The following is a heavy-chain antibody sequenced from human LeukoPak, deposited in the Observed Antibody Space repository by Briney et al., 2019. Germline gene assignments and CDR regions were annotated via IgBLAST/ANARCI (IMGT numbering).Heavy chain of an antibody. CDR1: GFIFSDSD. V-gene: IGHV3-21*01. CDR2: ISSSSSYI. CDR3: ARSGAGYCSGGSCQYGMDV. J-gene: IGHJ6*02. Sequence: GGSPRLSCAASGFIFSDSDIHWVRQAPGKGLQWVSSISSSSSYIYYADSVKGRFTISRDDAKNSMYLQMNSLRAEDTAVYYCARSGAGYCSGGSCQYGMDVWGQGTTVTVSS. D-gene: IGHD2-15*01.